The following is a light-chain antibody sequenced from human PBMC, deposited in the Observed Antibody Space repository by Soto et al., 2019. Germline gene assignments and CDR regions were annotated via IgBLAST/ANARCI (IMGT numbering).Light chain of an antibody. CDR2: DAS. V-gene: IGKV3-15*01. CDR3: QQYTDWPRT. CDR1: QSVNNY. Sequence: EIVLTQSPATLSLSPGERATLSCRASQSVNNYLHWYQQKRGQSPRLLIYDASTRATGIPARFSGSGSGTECTLTINSLQSDDVAMYYCQQYTDWPRTLGQGTKVDIK. J-gene: IGKJ1*01.